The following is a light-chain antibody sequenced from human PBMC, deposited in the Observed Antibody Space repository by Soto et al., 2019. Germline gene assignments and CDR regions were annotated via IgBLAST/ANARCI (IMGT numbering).Light chain of an antibody. CDR2: GAS. V-gene: IGKV3-15*01. J-gene: IGKJ5*01. Sequence: EIVMTQSPSTLSVSPGERATLSCRASHSVSSYLALYQQKPGQAPRLLIYGASTRATGIPARFSGSGSGTEFTLTISSLQSEDFAVYYCQQYNNWPPPITFGQGTRLEIK. CDR1: HSVSSY. CDR3: QQYNNWPPPIT.